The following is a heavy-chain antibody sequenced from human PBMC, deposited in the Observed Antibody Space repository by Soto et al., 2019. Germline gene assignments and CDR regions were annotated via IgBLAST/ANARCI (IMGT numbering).Heavy chain of an antibody. V-gene: IGHV4-4*02. D-gene: IGHD1-20*01. J-gene: IGHJ6*03. Sequence: QVQLQESGPGLVKPSGTLSLTCAVSSGSISSSNWWSWARQPPGKGLEWIGEIYHSGSTNYNPSLMIRVTTSIDKANTQFCLRPSSVTAADTVVYYCSRGFNCNYYYYMDVWGKGTTVAVSS. CDR1: SGSISSSNW. CDR3: SRGFNCNYYYYMDV. CDR2: IYHSGST.